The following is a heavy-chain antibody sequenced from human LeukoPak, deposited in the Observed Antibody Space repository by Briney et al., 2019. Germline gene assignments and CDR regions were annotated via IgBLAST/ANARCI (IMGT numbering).Heavy chain of an antibody. CDR3: ASSRDGYNYMNY. CDR2: INGDGTTT. D-gene: IGHD5-24*01. J-gene: IGHJ4*02. CDR1: GFTFSSYW. Sequence: GGSLRLSCAASGFTFSSYWMHWARQAPGKGLVWVSRINGDGTTTSYADSVKGRFTISRDSAKNTLYLQMNSLRAEDTAVYYCASSRDGYNYMNYWGQGTLVTVSS. V-gene: IGHV3-74*01.